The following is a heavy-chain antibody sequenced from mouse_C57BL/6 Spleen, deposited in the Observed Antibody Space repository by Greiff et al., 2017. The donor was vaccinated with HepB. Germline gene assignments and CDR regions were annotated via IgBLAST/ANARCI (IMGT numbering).Heavy chain of an antibody. D-gene: IGHD1-1*01. CDR2: IWSGGST. CDR1: GFSLTSYG. J-gene: IGHJ4*01. Sequence: VQLVESGPGLVQPSQSLSITCTVSGFSLTSYGVHWVRQSPGKGLEWLGVIWSGGSTDYNAAFISRLSISKDNSKSQVFFKMNSLQADDTAIYYCARNAGSSWDYYAMDYWGQGTSVTVSS. CDR3: ARNAGSSWDYYAMDY. V-gene: IGHV2-2*01.